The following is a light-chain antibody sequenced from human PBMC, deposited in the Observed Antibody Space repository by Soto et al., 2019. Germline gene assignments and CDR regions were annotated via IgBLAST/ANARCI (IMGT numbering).Light chain of an antibody. CDR3: MQGLQTRGT. Sequence: DIVITQSALSLPVTPGEPASISCRSSQSLLHSNGYNYLDWYLQKPGQSPQLLIYLGPNRASGVPNLFIGSGSGTDFTLKISRVEAEDVGVYYCMQGLQTRGTFXGGTKVDIK. J-gene: IGKJ4*01. V-gene: IGKV2-28*01. CDR1: QSLLHSNGYNY. CDR2: LGP.